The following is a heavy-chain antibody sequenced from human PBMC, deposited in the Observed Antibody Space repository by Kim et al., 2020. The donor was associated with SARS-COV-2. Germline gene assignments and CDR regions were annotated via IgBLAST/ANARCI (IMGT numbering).Heavy chain of an antibody. CDR3: ARVRDSYAPPADY. J-gene: IGHJ4*02. Sequence: YNPSLKSRVTISVDTSKNQFSLKLSSVTAADTAVYYCARVRDSYAPPADYWGQGTLVTVSS. V-gene: IGHV4-59*01. D-gene: IGHD5-18*01.